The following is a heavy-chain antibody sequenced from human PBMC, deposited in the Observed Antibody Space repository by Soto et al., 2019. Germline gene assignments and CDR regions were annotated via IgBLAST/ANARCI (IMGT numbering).Heavy chain of an antibody. D-gene: IGHD2-2*01. CDR3: ASSNLEWEHCSSTSGYPYYYYYYMDV. V-gene: IGHV1-69*02. CDR2: IIPILGIA. CDR1: GGTFSSYT. J-gene: IGHJ6*03. Sequence: QVQLVQSGAEVKKPGSSVKVSCKASGGTFSSYTISWVRQAPGQGLEWMGRIIPILGIANYAQKFQGRVTITADKSTSTADMELSSRRSEDTAVYYCASSNLEWEHCSSTSGYPYYYYYYMDVWGKGTTVTVSS.